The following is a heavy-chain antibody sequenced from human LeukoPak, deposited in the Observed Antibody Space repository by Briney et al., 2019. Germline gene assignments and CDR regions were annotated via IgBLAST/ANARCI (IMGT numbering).Heavy chain of an antibody. Sequence: AETLSLTCTVSVGSIGSTGQYWVWIRQPPGKGLDWIGSIYYSGTPYYNPSLKSRVTISEDTSKNQFSLKLLSVTAADTAVYYCARLPGCSGGLSWGQGTLVTVSS. CDR1: VGSIGSTGQY. CDR2: IYYSGTP. CDR3: ARLPGCSGGLS. V-gene: IGHV4-39*01. D-gene: IGHD2-15*01. J-gene: IGHJ4*02.